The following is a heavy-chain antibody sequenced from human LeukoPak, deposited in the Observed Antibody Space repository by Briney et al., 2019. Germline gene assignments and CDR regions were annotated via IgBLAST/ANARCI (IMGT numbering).Heavy chain of an antibody. CDR2: ISSSSSYI. CDR1: GFTFSSYS. CDR3: AREDIVVVVAASRDYYHYGMDV. Sequence: PGGSLRLSCAASGFTFSSYSMNWVRQAPGKGLEWVSSISSSSSYIYYADSVKGRFTISRDNAKNSLYLQMNSLRAEDTAVYYCAREDIVVVVAASRDYYHYGMDVWGQGTTVTVSS. V-gene: IGHV3-21*01. J-gene: IGHJ6*02. D-gene: IGHD2-15*01.